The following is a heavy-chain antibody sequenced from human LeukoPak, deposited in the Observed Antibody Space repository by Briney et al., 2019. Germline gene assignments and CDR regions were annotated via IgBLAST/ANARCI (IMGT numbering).Heavy chain of an antibody. Sequence: GASVKVSCKASGYTFTDYYTHWVTHAPGQGLEWMGWINPNSGGTDYAQKFQGRVTMTRDTSISTAYMELSRLRSDDTAVYYCARELSGRYEFDYWGQGTLVTVSS. V-gene: IGHV1-2*02. CDR1: GYTFTDYY. J-gene: IGHJ4*02. D-gene: IGHD1-26*01. CDR2: INPNSGGT. CDR3: ARELSGRYEFDY.